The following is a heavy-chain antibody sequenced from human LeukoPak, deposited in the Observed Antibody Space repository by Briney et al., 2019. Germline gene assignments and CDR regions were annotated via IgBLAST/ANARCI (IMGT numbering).Heavy chain of an antibody. CDR2: IHLNGIT. Sequence: SGTLSLTCSVSGDSITSYAWWSWVRQPPGKGLEWIGEIHLNGITNYNPSLKSRVTISVDTSKNQFSLKLSSVTAADTAVYYCARREYSSSSGFDYWGQGTLVTVSS. J-gene: IGHJ4*02. V-gene: IGHV4-4*02. CDR1: GDSITSYAW. CDR3: ARREYSSSSGFDY. D-gene: IGHD6-6*01.